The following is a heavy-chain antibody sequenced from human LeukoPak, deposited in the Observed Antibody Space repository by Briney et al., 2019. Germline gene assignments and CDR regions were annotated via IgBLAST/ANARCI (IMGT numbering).Heavy chain of an antibody. CDR3: ARDREYYDSSGPRAGLDWFDP. Sequence: ASVKVSCKASGYTFTSCYMHWVRQAPGQGLEWMGIINPSGGSTSYAQKFQGRVTMTRDTSTSTVYMELSSLRSEDTAVYYCARDREYYDSSGPRAGLDWFDPWGQGTLVTVSS. J-gene: IGHJ5*02. V-gene: IGHV1-46*01. D-gene: IGHD3-22*01. CDR1: GYTFTSCY. CDR2: INPSGGST.